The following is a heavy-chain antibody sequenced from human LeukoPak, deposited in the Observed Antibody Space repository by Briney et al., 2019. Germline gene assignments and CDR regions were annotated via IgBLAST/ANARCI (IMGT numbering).Heavy chain of an antibody. D-gene: IGHD3-10*01. CDR1: GGTFSSYA. CDR2: IIPIFGTA. CDR3: ARRLLWFGELSLFDY. Sequence: SVKVSCKASGGTFSSYAISWVRQAPGQGLEWMGGIIPIFGTANYAQKLQGRVTMTTDTSTSTAYMELRSLRSDDTAVYYCARRLLWFGELSLFDYWGQGTLVTVSS. V-gene: IGHV1-69*05. J-gene: IGHJ4*02.